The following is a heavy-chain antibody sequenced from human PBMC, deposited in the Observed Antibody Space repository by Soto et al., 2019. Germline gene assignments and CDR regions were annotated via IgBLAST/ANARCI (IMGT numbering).Heavy chain of an antibody. Sequence: ASVKVSCKVSGYTLTELSMHWVRQAPGKGLEWMGGFDPEDGETIYAQKFQGRVTMTEDTSTDTAYMELSSLRSDDTAVYYCARAGGNSWWFDPWGQGTLVTVSS. CDR3: ARAGGNSWWFDP. V-gene: IGHV1-24*01. J-gene: IGHJ5*02. D-gene: IGHD2-21*02. CDR2: FDPEDGET. CDR1: GYTLTELS.